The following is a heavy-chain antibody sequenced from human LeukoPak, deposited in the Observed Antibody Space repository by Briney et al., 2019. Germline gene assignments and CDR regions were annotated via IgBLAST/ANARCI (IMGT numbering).Heavy chain of an antibody. Sequence: PGGSLRLSCAASGFTFNSYGIHWVRRAPGQGLEWVAAISNDGKVTYYEDSVRGRFSVSRDNSKNTVNLQMNSLRTEDTAVYHCVKEYFRGFDQWGQGTVVIVSS. CDR3: VKEYFRGFDQ. CDR1: GFTFNSYG. J-gene: IGHJ4*02. V-gene: IGHV3-30*18. CDR2: ISNDGKVT. D-gene: IGHD2/OR15-2a*01.